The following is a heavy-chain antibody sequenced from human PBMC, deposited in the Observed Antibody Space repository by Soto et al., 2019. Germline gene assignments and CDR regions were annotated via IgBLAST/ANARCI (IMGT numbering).Heavy chain of an antibody. V-gene: IGHV1-3*01. Sequence: GASVKVSCKASGYTFTNYAMHWVRQAPGQRLEWMGWINVGNDNRKYSQKFQGRVTITRDTSASTAYMEMTSLRAEDTAVYYCAKGGRQWLVTSDFNYWGQGALVTVSS. J-gene: IGHJ4*02. CDR3: AKGGRQWLVTSDFNY. CDR1: GYTFTNYA. D-gene: IGHD6-19*01. CDR2: INVGNDNR.